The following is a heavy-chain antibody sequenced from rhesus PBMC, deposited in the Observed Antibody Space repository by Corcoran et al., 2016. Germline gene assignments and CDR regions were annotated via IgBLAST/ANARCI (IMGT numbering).Heavy chain of an antibody. D-gene: IGHD6-31*01. CDR3: ARDPTYSSGWYPLDEYSKREYYFDY. V-gene: IGHV4S10*01. CDR2: IYGSSTST. J-gene: IGHJ4*01. Sequence: QVQLQESGPGVVKPSETLSLTCAVSGGSISDSYRWSWSRPPPGKGMGWVGYIYGSSTSTNYTPSLKSRVTISKDTSKNQFSLKLSSVTAADTAVYYCARDPTYSSGWYPLDEYSKREYYFDYWGQGVLVTVSS. CDR1: GGSISDSYR.